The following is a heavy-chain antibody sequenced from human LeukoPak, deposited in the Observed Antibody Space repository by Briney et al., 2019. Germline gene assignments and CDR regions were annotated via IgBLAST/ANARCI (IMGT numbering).Heavy chain of an antibody. CDR3: ARLGYCSSTSCRRGNYYYYYYMDV. D-gene: IGHD2-2*01. J-gene: IGHJ6*03. Sequence: ASETLSLTCAVYGGSFSGYYWSWIRQPPGKGLEWIGEINHSGSTNYNPSLKSRVTISVDTSKNQFSLKLSSVTAADTAVYYCARLGYCSSTSCRRGNYYYYYYMDVWGKGTTVTVSS. V-gene: IGHV4-34*01. CDR2: INHSGST. CDR1: GGSFSGYY.